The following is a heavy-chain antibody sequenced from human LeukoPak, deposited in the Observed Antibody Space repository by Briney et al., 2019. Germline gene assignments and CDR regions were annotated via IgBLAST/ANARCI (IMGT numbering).Heavy chain of an antibody. CDR2: INSDGSTT. V-gene: IGHV3-74*03. Sequence: GGSLRLYCAASGFTLSTYWMHWVREVPGKGLVWVSRINSDGSTTTNADSVKGRFTISRDNAKNTLYLQMNSLRAEDTALYYCARVGGPGWYGYWGQGTLVTVSS. D-gene: IGHD6-19*01. CDR3: ARVGGPGWYGY. CDR1: GFTLSTYW. J-gene: IGHJ4*02.